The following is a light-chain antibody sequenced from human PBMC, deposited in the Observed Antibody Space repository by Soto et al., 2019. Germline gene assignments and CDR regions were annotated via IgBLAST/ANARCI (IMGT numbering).Light chain of an antibody. J-gene: IGKJ1*01. Sequence: QMTQSPSTLSAYVGDRVTITCRASQSISSWLAWYQQKPGKAPKLLIYDASSLESGVPSRFSGIGSGTEFTLTISSLQPDDFATYYCQQYNSYSWTFGQGTKVDIK. CDR2: DAS. V-gene: IGKV1-5*01. CDR3: QQYNSYSWT. CDR1: QSISSW.